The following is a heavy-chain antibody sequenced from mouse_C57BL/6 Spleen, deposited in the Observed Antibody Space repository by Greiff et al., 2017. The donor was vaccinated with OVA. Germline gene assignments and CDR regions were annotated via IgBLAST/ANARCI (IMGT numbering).Heavy chain of an antibody. CDR2: FNPSTGGT. V-gene: IGHV1-42*01. CDR3: ANRIYYDLYAMDY. Sequence: VQLQQSGPELVKPGASVKISCKASGYSFTGYYMNWVKHSPDKSLVWIGEFNPSTGGTTYNQKFKAKATLTVDKSSSTAYMQLKSLTSEDSAVYYCANRIYYDLYAMDYWGQGTSVTVSS. J-gene: IGHJ4*01. D-gene: IGHD2-4*01. CDR1: GYSFTGYY.